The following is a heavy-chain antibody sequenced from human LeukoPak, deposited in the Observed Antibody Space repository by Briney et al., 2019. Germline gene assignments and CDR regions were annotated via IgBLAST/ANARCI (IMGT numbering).Heavy chain of an antibody. CDR2: INTNTGNP. V-gene: IGHV7-4-1*02. CDR1: GYTFISYA. J-gene: IGHJ4*02. CDR3: ARAWTTVTTLGHADY. Sequence: ASVKVSCKASGYTFISYAMNWVRQAPGQGLEWMGWINTNTGNPTYAQGFTGRFVFSLDTSVSTAYLQISSLKAEDTAVYYCARAWTTVTTLGHADYWGQGTLVTVSS. D-gene: IGHD4-17*01.